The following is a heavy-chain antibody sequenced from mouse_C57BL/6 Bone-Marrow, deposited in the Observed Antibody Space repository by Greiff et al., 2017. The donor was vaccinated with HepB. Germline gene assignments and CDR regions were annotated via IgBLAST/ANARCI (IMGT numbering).Heavy chain of an antibody. Sequence: QVQLQQPGAELVKPGALVKLSCKASGYTFTSYWMHWVKQRPGQGLEWIGMIHPNSGSTNYNEKFKSKATLTVDKSSSTAYMQLSSLTSEDSAVYYCARKNRSSPGAMDYWGQGTSVTVSS. CDR3: ARKNRSSPGAMDY. CDR2: IHPNSGST. D-gene: IGHD3-1*01. CDR1: GYTFTSYW. J-gene: IGHJ4*01. V-gene: IGHV1-64*01.